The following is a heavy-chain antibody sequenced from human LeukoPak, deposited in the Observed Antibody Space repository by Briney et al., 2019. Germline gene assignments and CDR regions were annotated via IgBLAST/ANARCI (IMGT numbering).Heavy chain of an antibody. CDR1: GFTFSSYA. CDR3: AKGRDYEAYYGMDV. V-gene: IGHV3-23*01. D-gene: IGHD4-17*01. Sequence: PGGSLRLSCAASGFTFSSYAMSWVCQAPGKGLEWVSAINGSGGSTYYADSVKGRFTISRDNSKNTLYLQMNSLRAEDTAVYYCAKGRDYEAYYGMDVWGQGTTVTVSS. CDR2: INGSGGST. J-gene: IGHJ6*02.